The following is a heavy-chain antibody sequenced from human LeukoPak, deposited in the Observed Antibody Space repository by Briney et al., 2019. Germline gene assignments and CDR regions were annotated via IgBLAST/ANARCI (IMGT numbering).Heavy chain of an antibody. Sequence: GGSLRLSCAASGFDFSTQWMSWVRQAPGKGLEWVAIVNQGATQKYYVDSVKGRFTISRDNAENSLYLQMNSLRAEDTAVYYCARDYGGSSPFDYWGQGTLVTVSS. D-gene: IGHD4-23*01. J-gene: IGHJ4*02. V-gene: IGHV3-7*01. CDR3: ARDYGGSSPFDY. CDR2: VNQGATQK. CDR1: GFDFSTQW.